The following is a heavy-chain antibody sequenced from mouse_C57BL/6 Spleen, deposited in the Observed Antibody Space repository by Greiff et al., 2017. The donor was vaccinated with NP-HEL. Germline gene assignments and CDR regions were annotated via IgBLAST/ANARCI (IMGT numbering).Heavy chain of an antibody. V-gene: IGHV1-55*01. CDR2: IYPGSGST. J-gene: IGHJ4*01. CDR3: AGALDGYYGAMDY. D-gene: IGHD2-3*01. CDR1: GYTFTSYW. Sequence: QVHVKQPGAELVKPGASVKMSCKASGYTFTSYWITWVKQRPGQGLEWIGDIYPGSGSTNYNEKFKSKATLTVDTTSSTAYMQLSSLTSEDSAVYYCAGALDGYYGAMDYWGQGTSVTVSS.